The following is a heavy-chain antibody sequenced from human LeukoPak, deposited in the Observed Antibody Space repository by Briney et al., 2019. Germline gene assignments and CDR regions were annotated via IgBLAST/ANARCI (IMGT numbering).Heavy chain of an antibody. CDR1: GDSVSSNSAA. J-gene: IGHJ5*02. D-gene: IGHD2-15*01. CDR2: TYYRSKWYN. CDR3: ARSSVVVVAATYDTYNWFDP. Sequence: SQTLSLTCAVSGDSVSSNSAAGNWIRQSPSRGLEWLGRTYYRSKWYNDYAVSVKSRITINPDTSKNQFSLQLNSVTPGDTAVYYCARSSVVVVAATYDTYNWFDPWGQGPLVTVSS. V-gene: IGHV6-1*01.